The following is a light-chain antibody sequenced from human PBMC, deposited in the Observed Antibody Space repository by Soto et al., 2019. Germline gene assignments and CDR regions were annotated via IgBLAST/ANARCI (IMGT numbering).Light chain of an antibody. CDR2: AAS. CDR3: QQSYGPPPT. V-gene: IGKV1-39*01. CDR1: QSISDY. Sequence: EIQMTQSPSSLSASVGDRVTITCRASQSISDYLNWYRQKPGKAPQLLIYAASSLQSGVPSRFSGGGYGTDFTLTISSLQPEDFATYFCQQSYGPPPTFGQGTKVEMK. J-gene: IGKJ1*01.